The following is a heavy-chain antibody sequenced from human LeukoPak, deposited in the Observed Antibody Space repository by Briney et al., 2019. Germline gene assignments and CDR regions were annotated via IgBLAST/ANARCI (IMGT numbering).Heavy chain of an antibody. V-gene: IGHV3-21*01. CDR3: AREKYGSFPRGVFDL. Sequence: GGSLRLSCAVSGFTFSHYGMNWVRQSPGKGLEWVSSISSGSTYIHYSDSVKGRFTISRNNAKNSLFLQINSLKAEDTAVYFCAREKYGSFPRGVFDLWGQGALVTVSS. D-gene: IGHD1-26*01. CDR1: GFTFSHYG. CDR2: ISSGSTYI. J-gene: IGHJ4*02.